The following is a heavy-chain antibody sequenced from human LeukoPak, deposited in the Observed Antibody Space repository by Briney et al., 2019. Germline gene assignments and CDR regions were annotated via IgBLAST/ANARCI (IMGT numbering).Heavy chain of an antibody. V-gene: IGHV3-53*01. CDR1: GFTVSGTH. Sequence: GVSLRLSCAVSGFTVSGTHMSWVRQSPGEGVEWVAAMYTGGTTYYADSVTGRFTISRDNSKNTLYLHMNSLRAEDTAVYYCAKDEATSGGGLASWGQGTLVSVSS. CDR2: MYTGGTT. D-gene: IGHD3-16*01. CDR3: AKDEATSGGGLAS. J-gene: IGHJ4*02.